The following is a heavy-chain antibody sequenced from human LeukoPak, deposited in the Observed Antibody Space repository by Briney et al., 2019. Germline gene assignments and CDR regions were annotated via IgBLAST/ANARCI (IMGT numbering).Heavy chain of an antibody. CDR3: AKGHTYGLGESYLDF. CDR2: ISWNSGSI. J-gene: IGHJ4*02. Sequence: SLSLSCEASGYIFADDATHWVRQAPGKGLEWVSAISWNSGSIGYADSVKGRFTISRDNGKNSLYLQMNSLRTEDTALYYCAKGHTYGLGESYLDFWGQGTLVSVSS. V-gene: IGHV3-9*01. CDR1: GYIFADDA. D-gene: IGHD5-18*01.